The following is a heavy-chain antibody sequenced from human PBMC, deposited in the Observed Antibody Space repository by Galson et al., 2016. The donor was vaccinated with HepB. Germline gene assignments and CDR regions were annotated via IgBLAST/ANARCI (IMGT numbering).Heavy chain of an antibody. CDR1: GFDFSSHA. V-gene: IGHV3-23*01. J-gene: IGHJ4*02. CDR2: ISFSGDTT. D-gene: IGHD2/OR15-2a*01. CDR3: AKVASQLILSSFYDF. Sequence: SLRLSCAASGFDFSSHAMSWVRQAPGKGLEWVSGISFSGDTTYYVDSVNGRFTVSRDNSKYTLYLQMNSLRAEDTAVYYCAKVASQLILSSFYDFWGQGTLVIVSS.